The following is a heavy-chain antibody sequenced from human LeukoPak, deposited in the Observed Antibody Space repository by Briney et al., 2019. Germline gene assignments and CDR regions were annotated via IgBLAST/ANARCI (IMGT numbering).Heavy chain of an antibody. Sequence: RAGGSLRLSCAASGFTFDDYGMSWVRQAPGKGLEWVSGINWNGGSTGYADSVKGRFTISRDNAKNSLYLQMNSLRAEDTALYYCARDRGVHDYGDYGVAYWGQGTLVTVSS. CDR2: INWNGGST. J-gene: IGHJ4*02. CDR3: ARDRGVHDYGDYGVAY. CDR1: GFTFDDYG. D-gene: IGHD4-17*01. V-gene: IGHV3-20*04.